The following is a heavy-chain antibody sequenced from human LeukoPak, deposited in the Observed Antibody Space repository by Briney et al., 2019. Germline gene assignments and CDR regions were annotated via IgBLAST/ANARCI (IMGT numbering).Heavy chain of an antibody. CDR2: ITSSGSIT. V-gene: IGHV3-21*06. Sequence: GGSLRLSCAASGFTFSSYSMNWVRQAPGKGLEYVSSITSSGSITFSADSVKGRSTVSRDNAENSMFLQMNSLRAEDTAVYYCAREDYGDKGAIDFWGQGTMVVVSS. D-gene: IGHD4/OR15-4a*01. J-gene: IGHJ3*01. CDR1: GFTFSSYS. CDR3: AREDYGDKGAIDF.